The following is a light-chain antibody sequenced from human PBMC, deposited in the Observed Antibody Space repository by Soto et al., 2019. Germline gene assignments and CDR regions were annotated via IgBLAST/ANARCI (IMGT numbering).Light chain of an antibody. CDR3: QQYGSSPFP. CDR2: GAS. Sequence: EIVLTQSPGTLSLSPGGRATLSCRASQSVSSSYLAWYQQKPGQAPRLLIYGASSRATGIPDRFSGSGSGTDFTLTISRLEPEDFAVYYCQQYGSSPFPFGPGTKVDIQ. J-gene: IGKJ3*01. CDR1: QSVSSSY. V-gene: IGKV3-20*01.